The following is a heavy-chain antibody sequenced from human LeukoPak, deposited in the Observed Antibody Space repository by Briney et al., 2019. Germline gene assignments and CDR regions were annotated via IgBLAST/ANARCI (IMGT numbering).Heavy chain of an antibody. CDR3: ARILYSYSY. CDR2: IYYSGST. CDR1: GGSISSYS. Sequence: SETLSLTCTVSGGSISSYSWNWIRQPPGKGLEWIGSIYYSGSTNYNPSLKSRVTISVDTSKNQFSLKLSSVTAADTAVYYCARILYSYSYWGQGTLVTVSS. V-gene: IGHV4-59*12. J-gene: IGHJ4*02. D-gene: IGHD5-18*01.